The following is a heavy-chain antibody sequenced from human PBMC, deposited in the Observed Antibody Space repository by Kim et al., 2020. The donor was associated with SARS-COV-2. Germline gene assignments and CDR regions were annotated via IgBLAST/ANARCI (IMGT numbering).Heavy chain of an antibody. CDR3: AKDCYVSGTYYIHTYYYGMDV. V-gene: IGHV3-30*18. D-gene: IGHD3-10*01. CDR2: ISFDGSNK. Sequence: GGSLRLSCAASGFTFSNYGIHWVRQAPGKGLEWVAVISFDGSNKYSADSVKGRFTISRDNSKNMVFLQMNSLRAEDTALYYCAKDCYVSGTYYIHTYYYGMDVWGQGTTVTVSS. CDR1: GFTFSNYG. J-gene: IGHJ6*02.